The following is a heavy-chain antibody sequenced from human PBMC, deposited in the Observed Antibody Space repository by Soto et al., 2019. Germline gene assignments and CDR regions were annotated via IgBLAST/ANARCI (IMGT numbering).Heavy chain of an antibody. CDR3: ARSTYGEGYPHFFAD. CDR2: IHNSGNT. Sequence: QVQLQESGPGLVMPSQTLSITCTVSGGSIHDIDSYWTWIRQSPGRGPEWIGYIHNSGNTFYSPSLKRRLAISIDTSKSQFSLKLSAVTAADTAFYYCARSTYGEGYPHFFADWGQGTLVTVSS. CDR1: GGSIHDIDSY. D-gene: IGHD3-16*02. J-gene: IGHJ4*02. V-gene: IGHV4-30-4*01.